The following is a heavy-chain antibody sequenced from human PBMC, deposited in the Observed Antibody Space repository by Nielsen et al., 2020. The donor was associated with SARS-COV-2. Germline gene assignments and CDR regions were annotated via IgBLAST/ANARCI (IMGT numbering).Heavy chain of an antibody. Sequence: ASVKVSCKASGYTFTSYYMHWVRQAPGQGLEWMGIINPSGGSTSYAQKFQGRVTITRDTSTSTVYMELSSLRSEDTAVYYCARSRTPYNWFDPWGQGTLVTVSS. CDR3: ARSRTPYNWFDP. V-gene: IGHV1-46*01. CDR1: GYTFTSYY. J-gene: IGHJ5*02. CDR2: INPSGGST. D-gene: IGHD1-14*01.